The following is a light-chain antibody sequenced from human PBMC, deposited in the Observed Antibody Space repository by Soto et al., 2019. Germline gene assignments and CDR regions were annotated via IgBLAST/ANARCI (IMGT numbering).Light chain of an antibody. V-gene: IGLV2-11*01. Sequence: QSVLTQPRSVSGSPGQSVTIACTGTSSDVGDYNYVSWYQQHPGKAPKLMIYDVSKRPSGVPDRFSGSKSGNTASLTIAGLRPEDEAAYYCCSYAGSYPSVFGGGTKLTVL. CDR2: DVS. CDR1: SSDVGDYNY. CDR3: CSYAGSYPSV. J-gene: IGLJ2*01.